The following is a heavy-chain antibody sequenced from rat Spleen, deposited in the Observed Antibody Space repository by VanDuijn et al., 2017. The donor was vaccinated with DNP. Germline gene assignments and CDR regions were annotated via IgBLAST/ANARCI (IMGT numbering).Heavy chain of an antibody. J-gene: IGHJ3*01. D-gene: IGHD1-9*01. CDR2: VSYDGGIT. CDR1: GFTFSDFN. V-gene: IGHV5-7*01. Sequence: EVQLVESGGGLVRPGRSLKLSCAASGFTFSDFNMAWVRQAPKKGLQWVATVSYDGGITNYRDSVKGRFSISRDNAKSTLYLQMESLRSEDTATYYCAKDIRPLAYWGQGTLVTVSS. CDR3: AKDIRPLAY.